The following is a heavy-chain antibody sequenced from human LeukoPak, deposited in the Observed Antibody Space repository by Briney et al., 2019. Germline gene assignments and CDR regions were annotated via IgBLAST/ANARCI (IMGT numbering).Heavy chain of an antibody. D-gene: IGHD3-9*01. J-gene: IGHJ6*03. Sequence: PSDTLSLTRTPSGDSINSSNYYWGWIRQPPGKGPEWIGSIYYSGTTYHNPSLKSRDTISVDTSRNQFSLKVSSVTDADTAVYYGARQRRYDYYMDVWGKGTTVTVSS. CDR3: ARQRRYDYYMDV. CDR1: GDSINSSNYY. V-gene: IGHV4-39*01. CDR2: IYYSGTT.